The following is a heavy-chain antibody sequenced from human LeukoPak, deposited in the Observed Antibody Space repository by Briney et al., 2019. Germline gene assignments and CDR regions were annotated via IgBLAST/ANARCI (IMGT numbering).Heavy chain of an antibody. CDR2: LYNSVST. V-gene: IGHV4-39*01. CDR1: GGSISSGSYY. Sequence: SETLSLTCTVSGGSISSGSYYWGWIRQPAGKGLEWIGSLYNSVSTYYNPSLKSRVTISVDTSKNQFSLKVTSVTAADTAVYYCARHQLIDWSPAVDYWGRGTLVTVSS. D-gene: IGHD3-9*01. J-gene: IGHJ4*02. CDR3: ARHQLIDWSPAVDY.